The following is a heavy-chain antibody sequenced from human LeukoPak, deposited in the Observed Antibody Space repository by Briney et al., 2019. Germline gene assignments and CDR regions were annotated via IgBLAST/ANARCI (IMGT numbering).Heavy chain of an antibody. CDR3: ARALVIVVFDY. CDR1: GGSISSGDYY. Sequence: SETLSLTCTVSGGSISSGDYYWSWTRRPPGKGLEWIGYIYYSGSTYYNPSLKSRVTISVDPSKNQFSLKLSSVTAADTAVYYCARALVIVVFDYWGQGTLVTVSS. J-gene: IGHJ4*02. D-gene: IGHD2-15*01. CDR2: IYYSGST. V-gene: IGHV4-30-4*08.